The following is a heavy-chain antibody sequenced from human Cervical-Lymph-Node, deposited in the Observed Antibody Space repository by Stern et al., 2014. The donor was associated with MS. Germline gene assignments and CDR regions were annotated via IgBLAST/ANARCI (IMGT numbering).Heavy chain of an antibody. CDR2: IDWDNTE. CDR3: ARSYNWSPFDP. V-gene: IGHV2-70*01. J-gene: IGHJ5*02. CDR1: GFSLSTSGMR. D-gene: IGHD1-1*01. Sequence: QVTLRESGPAMVKPTQTLTLTCTFSGFSLSTSGMRVSWIRQPPGKALEWLALIDWDNTEFYSPSLKTRLTISKDTSRNQVVLVMTNMDPTDTATYFCARSYNWSPFDPWGQGTLVTVSS.